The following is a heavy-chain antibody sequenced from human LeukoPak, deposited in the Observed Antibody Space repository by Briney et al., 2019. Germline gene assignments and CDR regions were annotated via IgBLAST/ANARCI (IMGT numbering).Heavy chain of an antibody. D-gene: IGHD6-6*01. V-gene: IGHV1-8*01. CDR1: GYTFTSYD. CDR3: AIFPASAPRGKSSSSSISYY. CDR2: MNPNSGNT. J-gene: IGHJ4*02. Sequence: GASVKVSCKASGYTFTSYDINWVRQATGQGLEWMGWMNPNSGNTGYAQKFQGRVTMTRNTSISTAYMELSSLRSEDTAVYYCAIFPASAPRGKSSSSSISYYWGPGTLVTVSS.